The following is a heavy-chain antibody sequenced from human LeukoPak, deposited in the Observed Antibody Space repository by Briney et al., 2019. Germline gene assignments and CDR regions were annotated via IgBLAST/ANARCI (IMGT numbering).Heavy chain of an antibody. Sequence: PGGSLRLSCAASGFSFSSNWMSWVRQAPGKGPVWVSRISGDGRSTHYADSVKGRFTISRDNTKNALYLQMNTLRAEDTAVYYCARTNYYFDYWGQGTLVTVSS. CDR3: ARTNYYFDY. CDR1: GFSFSSNW. J-gene: IGHJ4*02. D-gene: IGHD4/OR15-4a*01. CDR2: ISGDGRST. V-gene: IGHV3-74*01.